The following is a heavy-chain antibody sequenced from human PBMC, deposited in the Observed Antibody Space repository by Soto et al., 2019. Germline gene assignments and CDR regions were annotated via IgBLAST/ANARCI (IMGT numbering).Heavy chain of an antibody. Sequence: ASVKVSCKASGYTFPGYYMHWVRQAPGQGLEWMGWINPNSGGTKNAQKFQGWITMTRDTSISTAYMELSRLKSDDTAVYYCTRASSSSDHNYYSMDVWGQGTKVTASS. J-gene: IGHJ6*02. V-gene: IGHV1-2*04. D-gene: IGHD6-6*01. CDR2: INPNSGGT. CDR3: TRASSSSDHNYYSMDV. CDR1: GYTFPGYY.